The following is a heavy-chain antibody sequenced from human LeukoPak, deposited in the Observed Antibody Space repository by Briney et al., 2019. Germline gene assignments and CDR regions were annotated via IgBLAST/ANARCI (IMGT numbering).Heavy chain of an antibody. Sequence: PSETLSLTCAVYGGSFSGYYWSWIRQPPGKGLEWIGEINHSGSTNYNPSLKSRVTISVDTSKSQFSLKLSSVTAADTAVYYCARGRADYSNYARTSRYYYYMDVWGKGTTVTVSS. CDR3: ARGRADYSNYARTSRYYYYMDV. J-gene: IGHJ6*03. D-gene: IGHD4-11*01. CDR1: GGSFSGYY. CDR2: INHSGST. V-gene: IGHV4-34*01.